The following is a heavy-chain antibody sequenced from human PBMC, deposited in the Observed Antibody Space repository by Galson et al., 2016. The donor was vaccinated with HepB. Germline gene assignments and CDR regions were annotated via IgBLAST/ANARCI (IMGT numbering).Heavy chain of an antibody. Sequence: SLRLSCAASGFTFNAYWMNWVRQAPGKGLEWVANIRGDGIVSYYADSVRGRFTISRDNSKNSLYLQMNGLRVDETAVYYCSREMTVGYVDWGQGTLVTVSS. V-gene: IGHV3-7*01. CDR2: IRGDGIVS. D-gene: IGHD3-16*01. CDR3: SREMTVGYVD. J-gene: IGHJ4*02. CDR1: GFTFNAYW.